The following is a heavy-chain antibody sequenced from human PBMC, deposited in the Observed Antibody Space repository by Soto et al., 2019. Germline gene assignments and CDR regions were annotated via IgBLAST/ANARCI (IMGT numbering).Heavy chain of an antibody. CDR1: GYTFTSYG. D-gene: IGHD6-13*01. CDR2: ISAYNGNT. CDR3: ARDLAAAGPFDY. J-gene: IGHJ4*02. Sequence: QVQLVQSGAEVKKPGASVKVSCKASGYTFTSYGISWVRQAPGQGLEWMGWISAYNGNTNYAQKLQGRVTMTTATSTNTAYMELRSLRSDEMAVYYCARDLAAAGPFDYWGQGTLVTVSS. V-gene: IGHV1-18*03.